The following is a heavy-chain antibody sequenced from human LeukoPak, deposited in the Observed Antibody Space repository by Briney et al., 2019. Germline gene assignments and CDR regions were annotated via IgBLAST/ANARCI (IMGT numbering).Heavy chain of an antibody. D-gene: IGHD6-19*01. J-gene: IGHJ4*02. CDR1: GFTFSSYG. V-gene: IGHV3-30*18. Sequence: GGSLRLSCAASGFTFSSYGMHWVRQAPGKGLEWVAVISYDGSNKYYADSVKGRFTISRDNSKNTLYLQTNSLRAGDTAVYYCAKDAPGYSSGWYWGQGTLVTVSS. CDR3: AKDAPGYSSGWY. CDR2: ISYDGSNK.